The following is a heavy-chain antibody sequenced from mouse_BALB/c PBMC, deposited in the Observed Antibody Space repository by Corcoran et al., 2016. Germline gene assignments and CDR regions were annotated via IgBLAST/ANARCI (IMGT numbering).Heavy chain of an antibody. CDR1: GFNINDTY. V-gene: IGHV14-3*02. J-gene: IGHJ1*01. CDR3: ANWDWYFDV. D-gene: IGHD4-1*01. CDR2: IDPATGNT. Sequence: EVQLQQSGAELVTPGASVKLSCTASGFNINDTYMHWVKQRPEQGLEWIGRIDPATGNTKYDPKFQGKATITADTSSNTAYLQLSSLTSEDTAVYYCANWDWYFDVWGAGTTVTVSS.